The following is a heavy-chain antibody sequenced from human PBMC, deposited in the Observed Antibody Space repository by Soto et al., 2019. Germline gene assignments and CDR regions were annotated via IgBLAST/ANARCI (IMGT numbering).Heavy chain of an antibody. D-gene: IGHD4-17*01. J-gene: IGHJ4*02. CDR1: GYTFTSYG. Sequence: QVQLVQSGGEVKQPGALVKVSCKTSGYTFTSYGISWVRQAPGQGLEWMGWISGYNGDTKYVQKFQGRVTLTTDTSTNTAYMEVRSLRSDDTAVYYCARDWVGDLAYWGQGTLVTVSS. CDR3: ARDWVGDLAY. V-gene: IGHV1-18*01. CDR2: ISGYNGDT.